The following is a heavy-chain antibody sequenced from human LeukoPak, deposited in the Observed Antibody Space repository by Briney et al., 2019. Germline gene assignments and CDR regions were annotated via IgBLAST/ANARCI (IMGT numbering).Heavy chain of an antibody. CDR2: INPGNDNT. J-gene: IGHJ4*01. V-gene: IGHV1-3*01. Sequence: VSVKVSCKASGYTFTTYAIHWVRQAPGQRLEWMGWINPGNDNTKYSQKFQGRLTITRDTSASAAYMELSNLRSGDTAVYYCARDYGDYSYFDYWGHGTLVTVSS. CDR1: GYTFTTYA. D-gene: IGHD4-17*01. CDR3: ARDYGDYSYFDY.